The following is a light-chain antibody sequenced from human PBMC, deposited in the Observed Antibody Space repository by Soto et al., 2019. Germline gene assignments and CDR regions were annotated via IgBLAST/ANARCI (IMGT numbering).Light chain of an antibody. CDR3: QQYNSDPLWT. V-gene: IGKV1-5*01. CDR2: DAS. CDR1: QSISTW. J-gene: IGKJ1*01. Sequence: DIQITLYPSTLSAFVGDTVTITCRASQSISTWLAWYQQKPGKAPKLLIYDASSLESGVPSRFSGSGSGTEFTLTISSLQPDDFATYYCQQYNSDPLWTFCQVTKVDIK.